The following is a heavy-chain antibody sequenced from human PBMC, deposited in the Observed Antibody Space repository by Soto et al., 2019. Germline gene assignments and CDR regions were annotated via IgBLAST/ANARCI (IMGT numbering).Heavy chain of an antibody. Sequence: SLTCIVSGDSISSSSYYWVWIRQPPEKGLEWIGSIYYSGTTYYNPSLKSRVTISVDKSKNQLSLELNSVTAADTALYYCARDHKSGDSWSFDYWGQGILVTVSS. D-gene: IGHD5-18*01. CDR1: GDSISSSSYY. CDR3: ARDHKSGDSWSFDY. J-gene: IGHJ4*02. CDR2: IYYSGTT. V-gene: IGHV4-39*07.